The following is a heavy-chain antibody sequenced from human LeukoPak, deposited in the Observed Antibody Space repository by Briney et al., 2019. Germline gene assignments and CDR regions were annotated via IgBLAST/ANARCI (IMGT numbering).Heavy chain of an antibody. CDR2: IYYSGST. Sequence: SETLSLTCTVSGGSISSSSYYWGWIRQPPGKGLEWIGSIYYSGSTNYNPSLKSRVTISVDTYKNQFSLTLSSVTVADTAVYPCARSYPSNSGSGTFEYWGQGTLVTDSS. J-gene: IGHJ4*02. V-gene: IGHV4-39*01. CDR1: GGSISSSSYY. D-gene: IGHD1-7*01. CDR3: ARSYPSNSGSGTFEY.